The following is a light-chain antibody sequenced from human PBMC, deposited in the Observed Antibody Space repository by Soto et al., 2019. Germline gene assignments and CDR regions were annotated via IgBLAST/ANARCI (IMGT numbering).Light chain of an antibody. CDR2: AAS. Sequence: DIQMTQSPSSLSASVGDRVTITCRASQGIGKSLAWYQHKPGKVPELLIYAASTLQSGFPSRFSGSGSGTDFTLTISSLQPEDVAIYYCQRYDIAPWTFGQGTKVEIK. CDR1: QGIGKS. V-gene: IGKV1-27*01. J-gene: IGKJ1*01. CDR3: QRYDIAPWT.